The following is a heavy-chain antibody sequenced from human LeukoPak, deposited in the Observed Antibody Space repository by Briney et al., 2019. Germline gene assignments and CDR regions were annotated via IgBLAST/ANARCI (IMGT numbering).Heavy chain of an antibody. J-gene: IGHJ6*02. CDR1: GRSFPDFA. V-gene: IGHV1-3*01. CDR3: ARGAGITIFGVAPYGMDV. Sequence: GASVKVSCKASGRSFPDFAMHWVRQAPGQRLEWMGWISAGNGNTKYSQKFQGRVTITRDTSASTAYMELSSLRSEDTAVYYCARGAGITIFGVAPYGMDVWGQGTTVTVSS. CDR2: ISAGNGNT. D-gene: IGHD3-3*01.